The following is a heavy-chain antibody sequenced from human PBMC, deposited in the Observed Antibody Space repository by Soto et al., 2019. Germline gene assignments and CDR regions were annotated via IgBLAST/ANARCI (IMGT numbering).Heavy chain of an antibody. D-gene: IGHD6-13*01. V-gene: IGHV3-30-3*01. CDR2: ISKDGTSE. CDR1: GFPFSLYG. CDR3: ARDTVAAAGKYYYYYIDV. J-gene: IGHJ6*03. Sequence: VGSLRLSCAASGFPFSLYGMYWVRQAPDKGLELLALISKDGTSENYADSVKGRFTISRDNSKNSLYLQMNSLRAEDTAVYYCARDTVAAAGKYYYYYIDVWGKGTTVTVSS.